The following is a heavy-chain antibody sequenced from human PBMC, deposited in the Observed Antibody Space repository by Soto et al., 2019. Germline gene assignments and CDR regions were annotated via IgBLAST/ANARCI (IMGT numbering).Heavy chain of an antibody. CDR2: ISWNSGSI. Sequence: GGSLRLSCAASGFTFDDYAMHWVRQAPGKGLEWVSGISWNSGSIGYADSVKGRFTIPRDNAKNSLYLQMNSLRAEDTALYYCAKARSSGWSSHYFDYWGQGTLVTVSS. V-gene: IGHV3-9*01. CDR1: GFTFDDYA. D-gene: IGHD6-19*01. CDR3: AKARSSGWSSHYFDY. J-gene: IGHJ4*02.